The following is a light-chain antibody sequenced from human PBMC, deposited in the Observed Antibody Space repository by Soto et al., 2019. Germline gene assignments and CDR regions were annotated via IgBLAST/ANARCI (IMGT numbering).Light chain of an antibody. Sequence: DIQMTQSPSSVSASVGDRVTITCRTSQGISSWLDWYQQKPGKAPRILIYAASSLQSGVPSRFSGSGSGTYFTLTISSLQPEDFATYYCQPANSFPLTFGEGTKVEIK. CDR2: AAS. CDR1: QGISSW. J-gene: IGKJ4*01. V-gene: IGKV1-12*01. CDR3: QPANSFPLT.